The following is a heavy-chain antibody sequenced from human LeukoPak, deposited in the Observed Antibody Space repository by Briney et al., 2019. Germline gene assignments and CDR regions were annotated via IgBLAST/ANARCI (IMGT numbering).Heavy chain of an antibody. CDR1: GYTFTGYY. CDR2: INPNSGGT. J-gene: IGHJ3*02. D-gene: IGHD3-10*01. Sequence: ASVKVSCKASGYTFTGYYMHWVRQAPGQGLEWMGWINPNSGGTNYAQKFQGWVTMTRDTSISTAYMELSRLRSDDTAVYYCARGGYYYGSGATDAFDIWGQGTMVTVSS. CDR3: ARGGYYYGSGATDAFDI. V-gene: IGHV1-2*04.